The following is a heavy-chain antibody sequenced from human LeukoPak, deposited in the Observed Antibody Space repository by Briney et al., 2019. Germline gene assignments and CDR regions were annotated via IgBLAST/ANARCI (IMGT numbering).Heavy chain of an antibody. CDR2: ISSSSYI. Sequence: GGSLRLSCAASGFTFSSYSMNWVRQAPGKGLEWVSSISSSSYIYYADSVKGRFTISRDNAKNSLYLQMNSLRAEDTAVYYCARALDTAMVPFDYWGQGTLVTVSS. V-gene: IGHV3-21*01. CDR3: ARALDTAMVPFDY. D-gene: IGHD5-18*01. J-gene: IGHJ4*02. CDR1: GFTFSSYS.